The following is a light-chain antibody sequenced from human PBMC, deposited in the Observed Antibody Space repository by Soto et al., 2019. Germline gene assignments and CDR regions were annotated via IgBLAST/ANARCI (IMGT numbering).Light chain of an antibody. CDR2: DVS. CDR1: SSDVGGYNY. CDR3: SSYTSSSTLKV. V-gene: IGLV2-14*01. J-gene: IGLJ2*01. Sequence: QSALTQPASVSGSPGQSITISCTGTSSDVGGYNYVSWYQQHPGKAPKLMIYDVSNRPSGVSNRFSGSKSGNTASLPISGLQAEDEADYYCSSYTSSSTLKVFGGGTKLTVL.